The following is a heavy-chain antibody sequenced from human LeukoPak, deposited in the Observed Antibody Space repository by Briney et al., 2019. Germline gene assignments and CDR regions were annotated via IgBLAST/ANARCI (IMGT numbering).Heavy chain of an antibody. CDR3: ARVILDGSDAFDI. D-gene: IGHD3/OR15-3a*01. V-gene: IGHV1-69*06. CDR1: GGTFSNYA. Sequence: SVKVSCKASGGTFSNYAISWVRQAPGQGLEWMAGIIPIFDTANFARKFQGRVTLTADKSTSTAYMELSSLRSEDTAVYYCARVILDGSDAFDIWGQGTMVTVSS. J-gene: IGHJ3*02. CDR2: IIPIFDTA.